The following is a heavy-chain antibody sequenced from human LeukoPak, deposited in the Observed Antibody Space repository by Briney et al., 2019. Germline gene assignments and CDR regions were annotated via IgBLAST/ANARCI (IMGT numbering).Heavy chain of an antibody. J-gene: IGHJ6*03. D-gene: IGHD6-13*01. CDR2: ISGSGGST. CDR3: AKRAAGTSSYYYYMDV. Sequence: GGSLRPSCTASGFTFTTYAMNWVRQAPGKGLEWVSAISGSGGSTYYADSVKGRFTISRDNSKNTLYLQMNSLRAEDTAVYYCAKRAAGTSSYYYYMDVWGKGTTVTVSS. CDR1: GFTFTTYA. V-gene: IGHV3-23*01.